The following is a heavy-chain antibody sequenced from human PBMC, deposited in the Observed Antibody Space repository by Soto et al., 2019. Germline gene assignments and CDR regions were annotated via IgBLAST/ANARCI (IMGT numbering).Heavy chain of an antibody. V-gene: IGHV3-48*01. CDR1: VFTFNTYS. D-gene: IGHD3-16*01. Sequence: EVQLVESGGGLVQPGGSLRLSCAASVFTFNTYSMNWVRQAPGKGLAWLSYISSYSTTIYYADSVKGRFTISRDNAKNSLYLQMNRLRAEDTAVYYCARGGDDHDFWGQGTLVTVS. CDR3: ARGGDDHDF. J-gene: IGHJ4*02. CDR2: ISSYSTTI.